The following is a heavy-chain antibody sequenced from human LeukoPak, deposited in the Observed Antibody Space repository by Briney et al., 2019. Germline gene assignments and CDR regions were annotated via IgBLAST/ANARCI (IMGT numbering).Heavy chain of an antibody. Sequence: GASVKVSCKVSGYTLTELSMHWVRQAPGKGLEWMGGFDPEDGETIYAQKFQGRVTMTEDTSTDTAYMELSSLRSEDMAVYYCATSGYCSGGSCYSTLGYWGQGTLVTVSS. J-gene: IGHJ4*02. CDR3: ATSGYCSGGSCYSTLGY. D-gene: IGHD2-15*01. V-gene: IGHV1-24*01. CDR1: GYTLTELS. CDR2: FDPEDGET.